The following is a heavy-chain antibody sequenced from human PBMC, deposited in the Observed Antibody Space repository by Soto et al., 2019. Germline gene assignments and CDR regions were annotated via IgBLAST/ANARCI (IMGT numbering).Heavy chain of an antibody. CDR1: GGSFSGYY. J-gene: IGHJ4*02. CDR2: INHSGST. V-gene: IGHV4-34*01. Sequence: PSEPLSLTCAVYGGSFSGYYWSWIRQPPGKGLEWIGEINHSGSTNYNPSLKSRVTISVDTSKNQFSLKLSSVTAADTAVYYCARVKYSSSWYVDYWGQGTLVTVSS. D-gene: IGHD6-13*01. CDR3: ARVKYSSSWYVDY.